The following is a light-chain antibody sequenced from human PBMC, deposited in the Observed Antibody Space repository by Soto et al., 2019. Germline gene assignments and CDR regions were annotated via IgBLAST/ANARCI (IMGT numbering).Light chain of an antibody. CDR1: SSNIGATYD. CDR3: QSYDSSLRGI. Sequence: QSVLTQPPSGSGAPGQTVTISCTGSSSNIGATYDVNWYQQLPGTAPKLLIYGNSNRPSGVPDRFSASKSGTSASLAITGLQAEDEADYYCQSYDSSLRGIFGGGTKLTVL. V-gene: IGLV1-40*01. J-gene: IGLJ2*01. CDR2: GNS.